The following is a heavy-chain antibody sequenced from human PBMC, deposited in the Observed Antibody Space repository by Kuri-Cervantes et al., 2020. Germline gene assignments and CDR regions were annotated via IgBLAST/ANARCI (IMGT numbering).Heavy chain of an antibody. CDR3: ARDVNWNYYGYYYYMDV. CDR2: NIPIFGTA. D-gene: IGHD1-7*01. CDR1: GGTFSSYA. V-gene: IGHV1-69*13. Sequence: SVKVSCKASGGTFSSYAISWVRQAPGQGLEWMGGNIPIFGTANYAQKFQGRVTITADESTSTAYMELSSLRSDDTAVYYCARDVNWNYYGYYYYMDVWGKGTTVTVSS. J-gene: IGHJ6*03.